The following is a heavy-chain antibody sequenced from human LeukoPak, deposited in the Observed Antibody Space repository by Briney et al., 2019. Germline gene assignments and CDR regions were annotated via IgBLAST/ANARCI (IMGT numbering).Heavy chain of an antibody. CDR3: VKDSAPRVSRFDY. J-gene: IGHJ4*02. CDR2: ISYDGSNK. V-gene: IGHV3-30*18. Sequence: PGGSLRLSCAASGFTFSSCGMHWVRQAPGKGLEWVAVISYDGSNKYYADSVKGRFTISRDNSKNTLYLQMNSLRAEDTAVYYCVKDSAPRVSRFDYWGQGTLVTVSS. CDR1: GFTFSSCG.